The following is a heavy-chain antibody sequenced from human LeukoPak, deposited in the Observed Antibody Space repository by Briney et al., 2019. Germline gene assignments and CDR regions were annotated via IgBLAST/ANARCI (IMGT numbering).Heavy chain of an antibody. V-gene: IGHV3-48*04. CDR3: AKEVLSGYSYGYFDY. D-gene: IGHD5-18*01. CDR2: INIGSSTI. CDR1: GITFSNYG. J-gene: IGHJ4*02. Sequence: PGGSLRLSCAASGITFSNYGMHWVRQAPGKGLEWISYINIGSSTINYADSVKGRFTISRDNAKNSLYLQMNSLRAEDTAVYYCAKEVLSGYSYGYFDYWGQGTLVTVSS.